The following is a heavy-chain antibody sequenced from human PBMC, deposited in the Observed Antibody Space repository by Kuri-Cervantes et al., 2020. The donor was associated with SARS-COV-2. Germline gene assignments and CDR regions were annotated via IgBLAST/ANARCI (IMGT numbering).Heavy chain of an antibody. J-gene: IGHJ6*02. Sequence: GESLKISCAASGFTFSSYAMHWVRQAPGKGLEWVAVISYDGSNKYYADSVKGRFTISRDNSKNTLYLQMNSLRAEDTAVYYCARDQYDFWSGYLRGIGDVWDQGTTVTVSS. CDR3: ARDQYDFWSGYLRGIGDV. CDR1: GFTFSSYA. D-gene: IGHD3-3*01. CDR2: ISYDGSNK. V-gene: IGHV3-30-3*01.